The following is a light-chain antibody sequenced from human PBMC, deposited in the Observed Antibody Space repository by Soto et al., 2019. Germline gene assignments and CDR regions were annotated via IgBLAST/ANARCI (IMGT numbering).Light chain of an antibody. V-gene: IGLV2-8*01. J-gene: IGLJ1*01. CDR1: SSDVGGYNY. Sequence: QSVLTQPPSASGSPGQSVAISCTGTSSDVGGYNYVSWYQLHPGKAPKLMIYEVNLRPSGVPDRFSGSKSGNTASLTVSGLQAEDEADYYCSSYAGNKNYVFGTGTKVTVL. CDR3: SSYAGNKNYV. CDR2: EVN.